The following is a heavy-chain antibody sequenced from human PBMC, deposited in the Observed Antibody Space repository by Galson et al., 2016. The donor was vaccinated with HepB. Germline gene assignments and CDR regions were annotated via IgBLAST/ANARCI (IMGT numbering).Heavy chain of an antibody. CDR2: INVNGETT. V-gene: IGHV3-23*01. CDR1: GFSISSYA. J-gene: IGHJ4*02. CDR3: SGGTAWHHFNF. D-gene: IGHD1-26*01. Sequence: SLRLSCAASGFSISSYAMRWVRQAPGKGLEWVSSINVNGETTYYADSVKGRFTISRDNSKNTLYLQMSSLRVEDVAIYFCSGGTAWHHFNFWGQGSLVIVSS.